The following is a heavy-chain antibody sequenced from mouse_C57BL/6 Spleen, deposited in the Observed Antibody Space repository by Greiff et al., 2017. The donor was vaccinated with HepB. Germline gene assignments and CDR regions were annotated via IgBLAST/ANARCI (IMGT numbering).Heavy chain of an antibody. D-gene: IGHD2-4*01. Sequence: DVQLQESGPGMVKPSQSLSLTCTVTGYSITSGYDWHWIRHFPGNKLEWMGYISYSGSTNYNPSLKSRISITHDTSKNHFFLKLNSVTTEDTATYYCARSPIYYDDDGAMDYWGQGTSVTVSS. J-gene: IGHJ4*01. CDR3: ARSPIYYDDDGAMDY. CDR2: ISYSGST. V-gene: IGHV3-1*01. CDR1: GYSITSGYD.